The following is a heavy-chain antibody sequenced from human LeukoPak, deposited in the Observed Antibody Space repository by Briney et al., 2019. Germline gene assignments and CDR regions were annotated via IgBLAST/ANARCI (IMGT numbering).Heavy chain of an antibody. Sequence: GGSLRLSCAASGFTFSNYVMNWVRQAPGRGLEWISAITGSGGATYYADSVKGRFSISRDHSKNTLHLQRNSLRAEDTAVYYCAKWVIGRNFDYWGQGTLVTVSS. CDR3: AKWVIGRNFDY. V-gene: IGHV3-23*01. CDR2: ITGSGGAT. CDR1: GFTFSNYV. D-gene: IGHD3-16*02. J-gene: IGHJ4*02.